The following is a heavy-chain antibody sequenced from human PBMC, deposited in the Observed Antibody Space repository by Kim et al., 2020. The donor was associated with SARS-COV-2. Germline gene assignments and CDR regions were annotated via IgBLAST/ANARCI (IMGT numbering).Heavy chain of an antibody. V-gene: IGHV3-73*01. Sequence: KAGSYATAYAASVKGRFIIARDDSKNTAYLQMNNLKTEETARYYCTAPKDVWGQGTTVTVSS. CDR3: TAPKDV. CDR2: KAGSYAT. J-gene: IGHJ6*02.